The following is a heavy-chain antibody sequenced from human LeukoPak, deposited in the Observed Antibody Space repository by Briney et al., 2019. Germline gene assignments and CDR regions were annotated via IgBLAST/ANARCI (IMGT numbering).Heavy chain of an antibody. Sequence: ASVKVSCKASGYTFTSYGISWVRQAPGQGLEWMGWISTYNGNTNYAQKLQGRVTMTTDTSTSTAYMELRSLRSDDTAVYYCASVTTIFGVVNAFDIWGQGTMVTVSS. J-gene: IGHJ3*02. V-gene: IGHV1-18*01. D-gene: IGHD3-3*01. CDR3: ASVTTIFGVVNAFDI. CDR2: ISTYNGNT. CDR1: GYTFTSYG.